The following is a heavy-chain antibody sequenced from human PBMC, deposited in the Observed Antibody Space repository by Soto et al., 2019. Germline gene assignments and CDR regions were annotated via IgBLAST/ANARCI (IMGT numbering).Heavy chain of an antibody. J-gene: IGHJ4*02. V-gene: IGHV3-23*01. CDR2: ISGSGANT. CDR1: GFTFISYA. Sequence: GSLRLSCGASGFTFISYAMSWVRHVPGKGLEWISSISGSGANTWYAGSVRGRFIISRDNSKSTVSLHMSSLRVEDTAIYYCARDRATSDSWGQGTLVTVSS. D-gene: IGHD1-26*01. CDR3: ARDRATSDS.